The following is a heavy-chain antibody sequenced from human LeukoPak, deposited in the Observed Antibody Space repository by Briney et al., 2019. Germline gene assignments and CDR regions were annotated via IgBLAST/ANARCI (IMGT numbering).Heavy chain of an antibody. J-gene: IGHJ4*02. D-gene: IGHD4-17*01. CDR2: IYHSGST. V-gene: IGHV4-30-2*01. CDR3: ARDNGDYPYYFDF. CDR1: GGSISSGIYS. Sequence: SQTLSLTCAVSGGSISSGIYSWNWLRQPPGTGLEWIRYIYHSGSTYYNPSLKSRVTISVDRSKNQFSLKLSSVTAADTAVYYCARDNGDYPYYFDFWGQGTLVTVSS.